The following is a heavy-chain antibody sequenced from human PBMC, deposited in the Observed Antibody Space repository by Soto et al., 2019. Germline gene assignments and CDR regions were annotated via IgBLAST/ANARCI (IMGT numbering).Heavy chain of an antibody. D-gene: IGHD3-10*01. J-gene: IGHJ4*02. CDR2: INHSGST. V-gene: IGHV4-34*01. CDR1: GGSFSGYY. CDR3: ARPRDYYGSGRAWAY. Sequence: QVQLQQWGAGLLKPSETLSLTCAVYGGSFSGYYWSWIRQPPGKGLEWIGEINHSGSTNYNPSLKSRVTISVDTSKNQFSLKLSSVTAADTAVYYCARPRDYYGSGRAWAYWGQGTLVTVSS.